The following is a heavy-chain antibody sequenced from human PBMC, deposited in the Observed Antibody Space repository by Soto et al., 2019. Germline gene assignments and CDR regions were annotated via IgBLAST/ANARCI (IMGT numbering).Heavy chain of an antibody. D-gene: IGHD2-2*01. CDR1: GGSISSGGYY. Sequence: QVQLQESGPGLVKPSQTLSLTCTVSGGSISSGGYYWSWIRQHPGKGLEWIGYIYYSGSTYYNPSLQGRVTISVDKSKNQFSLKLRSVTAADTAVYYCARGQDIVVVPAAMGSCGAFDIWGQGPMVTVSS. V-gene: IGHV4-31*03. CDR3: ARGQDIVVVPAAMGSCGAFDI. CDR2: IYYSGST. J-gene: IGHJ3*02.